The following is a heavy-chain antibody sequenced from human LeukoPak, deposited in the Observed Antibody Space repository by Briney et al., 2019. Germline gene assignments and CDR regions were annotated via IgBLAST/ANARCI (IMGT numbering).Heavy chain of an antibody. Sequence: SETLSLTCAVSGYSISSGYYWGWIRQPAGKGLEWIGRIYTSGSTNYNPSLKSRVTMSVDTSKNQFSPKLSSVTAADTAVYYCAREGPLWPFDYWGQGTLVTVSS. CDR2: IYTSGST. J-gene: IGHJ4*02. CDR3: AREGPLWPFDY. CDR1: GYSISSGYY. D-gene: IGHD2/OR15-2a*01. V-gene: IGHV4-4*07.